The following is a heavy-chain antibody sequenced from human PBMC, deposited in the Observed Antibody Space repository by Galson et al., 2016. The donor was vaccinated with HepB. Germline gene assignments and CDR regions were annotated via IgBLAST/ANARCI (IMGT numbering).Heavy chain of an antibody. CDR3: ARHTSMGYRYGLWWDY. CDR2: IYPGDSDT. D-gene: IGHD5-18*01. V-gene: IGHV5-51*01. CDR1: GYSFTSYW. J-gene: IGHJ4*02. Sequence: QSGAEAKKPGESLKISCKGSGYSFTSYWIDWVRQMPGKGLEWMGIIYPGDSDTRYSPSFQGQVTISADKSTSTAYLQWSSLKASDTAMYYFARHTSMGYRYGLWWDYWGQGTLVTVSS.